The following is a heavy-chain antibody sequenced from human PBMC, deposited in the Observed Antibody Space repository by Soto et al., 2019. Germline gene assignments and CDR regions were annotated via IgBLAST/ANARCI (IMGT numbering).Heavy chain of an antibody. CDR3: AREIGYGSGSYIWFDP. CDR1: GYTFTSYY. Sequence: GASVKVSCKASGYTFTSYYMHWVRQAPGQGLEWMGIINPSGGSTSYAQKFQGRVTMTRDTSTSTVYMELSSLRSEDTAVYYCAREIGYGSGSYIWFDPWGQGTLVTVSS. V-gene: IGHV1-46*03. D-gene: IGHD3-10*01. J-gene: IGHJ5*02. CDR2: INPSGGST.